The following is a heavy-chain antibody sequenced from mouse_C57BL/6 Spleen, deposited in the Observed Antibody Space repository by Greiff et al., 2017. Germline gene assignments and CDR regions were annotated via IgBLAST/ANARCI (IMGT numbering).Heavy chain of an antibody. J-gene: IGHJ2*01. Sequence: EVKVEESGPGLVKPSQSLSLTCSVTGYSITSGYYWNWIRQFPGNKLEWMGYISYDGSNNYNPSLKNRISITRDTSKNQFFLKVNSVTTEDTATYYCAREGTTVVAGGYFDYWGQGTTLTVSS. CDR3: AREGTTVVAGGYFDY. V-gene: IGHV3-6*01. D-gene: IGHD1-1*01. CDR2: ISYDGSN. CDR1: GYSITSGYY.